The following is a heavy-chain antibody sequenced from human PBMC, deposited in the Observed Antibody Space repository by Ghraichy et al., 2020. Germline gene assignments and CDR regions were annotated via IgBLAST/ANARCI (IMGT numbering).Heavy chain of an antibody. CDR1: GGSISSSSYY. CDR3: AGPLRGYYYYGMDV. Sequence: SETLSLTCTVSGGSISSSSYYWGWIRQPPGKGLEWIGSIYYSGSTYYNPSLKSRVTISVDTSKNQFSLKLSSVTAADTAVYYCAGPLRGYYYYGMDVWGQGTTVTVSS. D-gene: IGHD3-10*01. CDR2: IYYSGST. V-gene: IGHV4-39*01. J-gene: IGHJ6*02.